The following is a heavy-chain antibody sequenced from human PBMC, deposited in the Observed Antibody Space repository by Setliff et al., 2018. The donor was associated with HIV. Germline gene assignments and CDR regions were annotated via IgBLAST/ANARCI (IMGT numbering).Heavy chain of an antibody. CDR3: AGGTWFDGLDS. V-gene: IGHV6-1*01. CDR1: GDSVSSTSGA. CDR2: TYYRSEWKN. Sequence: PSQTLSLTCVISGDSVSSTSGAWTWIRQSPSGGLEWLGRTYYRSEWKNDYAVSLKSRITVNADTSKNQFPLHLKSVTPEDSAVYYCAGGTWFDGLDSWSQGSLVTVSS. J-gene: IGHJ4*02. D-gene: IGHD3-9*01.